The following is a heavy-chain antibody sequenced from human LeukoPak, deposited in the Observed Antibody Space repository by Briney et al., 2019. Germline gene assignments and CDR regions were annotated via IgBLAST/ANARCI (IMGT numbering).Heavy chain of an antibody. CDR1: GYTFPTYA. CDR3: AVSDPGRSFDY. J-gene: IGHJ4*02. D-gene: IGHD3-10*01. V-gene: IGHV1-18*01. Sequence: ASVKVSCKASGYTFPTYAISWVRQAPGQGLEWMGWINPYNGNTNYAQNLQGRVTMTTDTSTSTAYMELRNLRSDDTAVYYCAVSDPGRSFDYWGQGTLVTVSS. CDR2: INPYNGNT.